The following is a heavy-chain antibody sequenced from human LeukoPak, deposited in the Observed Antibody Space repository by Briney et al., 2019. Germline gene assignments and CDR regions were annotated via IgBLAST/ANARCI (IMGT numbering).Heavy chain of an antibody. D-gene: IGHD2-2*01. CDR1: GGTFSSYA. J-gene: IGHJ4*02. V-gene: IGHV1-69*05. CDR3: ARTSYCSSTSCSGRYYY. Sequence: ASVKVSCKASGGTFSSYAISWVRQAPGQGLEWMGRIIPIFGTANYAQKFQGRVTITTDESTSTAYMELSSLRSEDTAVYYCARTSYCSSTSCSGRYYYWGQGTLVTVSS. CDR2: IIPIFGTA.